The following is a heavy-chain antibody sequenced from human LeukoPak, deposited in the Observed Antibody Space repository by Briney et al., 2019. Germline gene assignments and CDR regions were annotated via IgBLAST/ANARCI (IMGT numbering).Heavy chain of an antibody. Sequence: SETLSLTCTVSGGSISSYYWSWIRQPAGKGLEWIGRIYTSGSTNYNPSLKSRVTMSVDTSKNQFSLKLSSVTAADTAVYYCARDLHSPRMFSSGYYPRWFDPWGQGTLVTVS. J-gene: IGHJ5*02. CDR3: ARDLHSPRMFSSGYYPRWFDP. CDR2: IYTSGST. D-gene: IGHD3-22*01. V-gene: IGHV4-4*07. CDR1: GGSISSYY.